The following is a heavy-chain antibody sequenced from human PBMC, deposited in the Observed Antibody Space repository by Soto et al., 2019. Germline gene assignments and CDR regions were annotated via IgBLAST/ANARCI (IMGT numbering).Heavy chain of an antibody. CDR2: ISTHNGNT. V-gene: IGHV1-18*01. J-gene: IGHJ4*02. CDR3: ARHGVGAKRRDFDY. Sequence: GASVKVSCKASGYTFIRYGISWVRQAPGQGLEWMGWISTHNGNTYYAQNFQGRVTMTSDTPTSTAYMELRSLRSDDTAVYYCARHGVGAKRRDFDYWGQGTLVTVSS. CDR1: GYTFIRYG. D-gene: IGHD1-26*01.